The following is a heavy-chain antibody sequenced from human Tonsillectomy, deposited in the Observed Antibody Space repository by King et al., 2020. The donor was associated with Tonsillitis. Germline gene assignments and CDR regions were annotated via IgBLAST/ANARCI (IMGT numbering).Heavy chain of an antibody. J-gene: IGHJ3*02. CDR2: IRYDGSKQ. D-gene: IGHD3-22*01. V-gene: IGHV3-30*02. CDR3: ASALRTYHDSSGYYYGFDI. CDR1: GFIFSDYS. Sequence: VQLVESGGGVVQPGGSLRLSCAAAGFIFSDYSIHWVRQTPGEGLEWVAFIRYDGSKQYYADSVKGRFTIIRENSKNTVYLQMNSLRADDTAVYYCASALRTYHDSSGYYYGFDIWGQGTVVTVSS.